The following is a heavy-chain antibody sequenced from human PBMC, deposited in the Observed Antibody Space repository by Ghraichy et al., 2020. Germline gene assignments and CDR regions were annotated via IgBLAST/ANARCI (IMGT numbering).Heavy chain of an antibody. CDR1: GSTVSDTY. D-gene: IGHD2-15*01. Sequence: GGSLRLSCAASGSTVSDTYMSWVRQAPGKGLEWVSIVYNGGSTYYADSVKGRFTISRDTSKNTMYLQMSSLRAEDTAVYYCARDHHCSGDCWGQETLVTVSS. V-gene: IGHV3-66*01. CDR2: VYNGGST. J-gene: IGHJ4*02. CDR3: ARDHHCSGDC.